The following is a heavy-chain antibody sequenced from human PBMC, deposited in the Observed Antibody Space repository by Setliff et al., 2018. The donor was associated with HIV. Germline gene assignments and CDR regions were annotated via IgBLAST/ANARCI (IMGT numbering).Heavy chain of an antibody. CDR2: INQSGNT. J-gene: IGHJ6*02. CDR3: ASSGGYTSGLYFYYGMDV. V-gene: IGHV4-34*01. Sequence: SETLSLTCTVYGGSFSGYYWSWIRQPPGMGLEWIGEINQSGNTNYNPSLKSRVTISVDTSKNQFSLKLSSVTAADTAVYYCASSGGYTSGLYFYYGMDVWGQGTTVTVSS. D-gene: IGHD5-18*01. CDR1: GGSFSGYY.